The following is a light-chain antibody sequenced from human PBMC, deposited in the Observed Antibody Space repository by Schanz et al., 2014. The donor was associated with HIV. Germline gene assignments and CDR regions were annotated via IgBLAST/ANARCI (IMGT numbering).Light chain of an antibody. V-gene: IGLV1-44*01. Sequence: QSVLTQPPSASGTPGQRVTISCSGSSSNFRSNAVNWYQQLPGTAPRLVIYNTFHRPSGVPDRFSGSQSGTSASLAISGLQSEDEADYYCGTWDDSLKGWVFGGGTKLTVL. CDR1: SSNFRSNA. J-gene: IGLJ3*02. CDR3: GTWDDSLKGWV. CDR2: NTF.